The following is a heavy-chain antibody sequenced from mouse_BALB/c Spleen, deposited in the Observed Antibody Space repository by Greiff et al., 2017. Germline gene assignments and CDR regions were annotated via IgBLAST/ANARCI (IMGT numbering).Heavy chain of an antibody. CDR2: IYPGNSDT. CDR1: GYTFTSYW. V-gene: IGHV1-5*01. D-gene: IGHD1-1*01. Sequence: VQLQQSGTVLARPGASVKMSCKASGYTFTSYWMHWVKQRPGQGLEWIGAIYPGNSDTSYNQKFKGKAKLTAVTSTSTAYMELSSLTNEDSAVYYCTREDGSSFYFDYWGQGTTLTVSS. CDR3: TREDGSSFYFDY. J-gene: IGHJ2*01.